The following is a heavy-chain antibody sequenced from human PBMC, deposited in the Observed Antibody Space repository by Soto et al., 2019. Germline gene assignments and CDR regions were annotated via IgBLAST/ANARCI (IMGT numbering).Heavy chain of an antibody. CDR1: GFTFSSYG. CDR3: AKKSRNWNYDWFDP. V-gene: IGHV3-30*18. J-gene: IGHJ5*02. D-gene: IGHD1-7*01. Sequence: SLRLSCAASGFTFSSYGMHWVRQAPGKGLEWVAVISYDGSNKYYADSVKGRFTISRDNSKNTLYLQMNSLRAEDTAVYYCAKKSRNWNYDWFDPWGQGTLVTVSS. CDR2: ISYDGSNK.